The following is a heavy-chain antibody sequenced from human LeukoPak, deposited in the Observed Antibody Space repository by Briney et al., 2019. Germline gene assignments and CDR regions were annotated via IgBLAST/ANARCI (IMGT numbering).Heavy chain of an antibody. V-gene: IGHV3-66*01. J-gene: IGHJ4*02. CDR3: ARTSSGYYSHFDY. D-gene: IGHD3-22*01. CDR1: GITVSSNY. Sequence: GGSLRLSCAASGITVSSNYMSWVRQAPGKGLEWVSLIYGGGSTYYADSVKGRFTISRDNSKNTLYLQMNSLRAEDTAMYYCARTSSGYYSHFDYWGQGTLVTVSS. CDR2: IYGGGST.